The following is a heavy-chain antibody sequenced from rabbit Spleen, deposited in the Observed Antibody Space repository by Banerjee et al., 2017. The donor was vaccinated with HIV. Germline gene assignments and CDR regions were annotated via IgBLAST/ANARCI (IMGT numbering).Heavy chain of an antibody. V-gene: IGHV1S43*01. CDR2: IYVNSGST. J-gene: IGHJ4*01. CDR1: GIDFSSWYY. CDR3: ARDVAGAGSGWNFDL. D-gene: IGHD4-2*01. Sequence: QQQLEESGGGLVKPGGTLTLTCKVSGIDFSSWYYMCWVRQAPGKGLELVGCIYVNSGSTWYASWVNGRFTISRSTSLNTVDLKMTSLTAADTATYFCARDVAGAGSGWNFDLWGQGTLVTVS.